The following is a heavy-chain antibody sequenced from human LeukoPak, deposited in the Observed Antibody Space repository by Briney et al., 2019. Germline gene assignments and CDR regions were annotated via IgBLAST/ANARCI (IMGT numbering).Heavy chain of an antibody. CDR1: GFTFSSNW. D-gene: IGHD6-19*01. CDR2: IDGDGSSP. Sequence: GGSLRLSCAASGFTFSSNWMHWVRQAPGKGLVWVSRIDGDGSSPSYAGSVKGRFTISRDNAKNTLYLQMNSLRAEDTAVYDCARDPSSLSGYFDYWGQGTLVTVSS. J-gene: IGHJ4*02. CDR3: ARDPSSLSGYFDY. V-gene: IGHV3-74*01.